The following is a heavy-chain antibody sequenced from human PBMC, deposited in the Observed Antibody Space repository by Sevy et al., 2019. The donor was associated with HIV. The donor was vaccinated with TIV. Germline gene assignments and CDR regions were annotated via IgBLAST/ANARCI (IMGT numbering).Heavy chain of an antibody. V-gene: IGHV1-69*06. CDR3: ARVLYDSHTLDAFDI. J-gene: IGHJ3*02. Sequence: ASVKVSCKASGGTFSSYAISWVRQAPGQGLEWMGGIIPIFGTANYAQKFQGRVTITADKSTSTAYMELSSLRSEDTAVYYCARVLYDSHTLDAFDIWGQGTMVTVSS. CDR2: IIPIFGTA. D-gene: IGHD3-16*01. CDR1: GGTFSSYA.